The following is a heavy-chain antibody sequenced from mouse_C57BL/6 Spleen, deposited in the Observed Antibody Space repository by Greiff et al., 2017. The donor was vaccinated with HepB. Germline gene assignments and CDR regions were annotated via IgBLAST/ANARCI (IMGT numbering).Heavy chain of an antibody. CDR3: ARGAYYGYNYFDY. Sequence: VQLQQSGPELVKPGASVKISCKASGYAFSSSWMNWVKQRPGKGLEWIGRIYPGDGDTNYNGKFKGKATLTADKSSSTAYMQLSSLTSEDSAVYFCARGAYYGYNYFDYWGQGTTLTVSS. CDR2: IYPGDGDT. CDR1: GYAFSSSW. D-gene: IGHD2-9*01. J-gene: IGHJ2*01. V-gene: IGHV1-82*01.